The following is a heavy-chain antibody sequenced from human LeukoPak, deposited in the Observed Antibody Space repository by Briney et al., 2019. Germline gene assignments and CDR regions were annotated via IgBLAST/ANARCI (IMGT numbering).Heavy chain of an antibody. Sequence: GGSLILSCAASGFTFSVAWMHWVRQAPGKGLEWVSVIKSDGSGTTYADSMKGRFTISRDNAKDTVYLQMNSLRDEDTALYYCAKDYFGSLEYWGQGTLVTVSS. CDR3: AKDYFGSLEY. J-gene: IGHJ4*02. CDR2: IKSDGSGT. CDR1: GFTFSVAW. D-gene: IGHD2/OR15-2a*01. V-gene: IGHV3-74*03.